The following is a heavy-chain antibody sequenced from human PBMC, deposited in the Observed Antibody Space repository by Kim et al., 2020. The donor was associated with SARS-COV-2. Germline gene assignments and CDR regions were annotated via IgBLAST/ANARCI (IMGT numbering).Heavy chain of an antibody. CDR3: AKAKVGATTGYYFDY. D-gene: IGHD1-26*01. Sequence: DTVKGRFTISRDNSKNTLGLQMNSLRAEETDVYYCAKAKVGATTGYYFDYWGQGTLVTVSS. J-gene: IGHJ4*02. V-gene: IGHV3-23*01.